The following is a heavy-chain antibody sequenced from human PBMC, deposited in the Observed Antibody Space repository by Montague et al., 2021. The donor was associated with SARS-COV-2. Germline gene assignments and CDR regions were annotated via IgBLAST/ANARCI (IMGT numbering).Heavy chain of an antibody. V-gene: IGHV4-39*01. CDR1: GGSISGSNYY. CDR2: IHYSGST. Sequence: SETLSLTCTVSGGSISGSNYYWGWIRQPPGKGLEWIGTIHYSGSTYYNPSLKSRVTTSLDTSKNQFSLKLRSVTAADTAVYYCAGGDFGVVIIAYYYYYMDVWGKGTTVTVSS. CDR3: AGGDFGVVIIAYYYYYMDV. D-gene: IGHD3-3*01. J-gene: IGHJ6*03.